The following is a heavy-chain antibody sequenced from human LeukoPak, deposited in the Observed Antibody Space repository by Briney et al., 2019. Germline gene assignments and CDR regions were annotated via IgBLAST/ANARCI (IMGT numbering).Heavy chain of an antibody. Sequence: PSETLSLTCTVSGGSISSGDHYWSWIRQPPGKGLEWIGYIYYSGSTYYNPSLKSRVTISVDTSKNQFSLKLSSVTAADTAVYYCARDRAAAGPYFDYWGQGTLVTVSS. V-gene: IGHV4-30-4*01. CDR1: GGSISSGDHY. CDR3: ARDRAAAGPYFDY. CDR2: IYYSGST. J-gene: IGHJ4*02. D-gene: IGHD6-13*01.